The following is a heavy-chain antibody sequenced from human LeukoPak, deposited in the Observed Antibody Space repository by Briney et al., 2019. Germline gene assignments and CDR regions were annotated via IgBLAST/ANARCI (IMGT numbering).Heavy chain of an antibody. CDR1: GFTFSEYY. CDR2: ISSSGSTI. V-gene: IGHV3-11*04. CDR3: ARDPTVDFSSGLHGVDY. J-gene: IGHJ4*02. Sequence: GGSLRLSCAASGFTFSEYYMSWIRQAPGEGLEWGAYISSSGSTIYYADSVKGRFTISRDNAKNSLYLQMNSLRAEDTAVYYCARDPTVDFSSGLHGVDYWGQGTLVTVSS. D-gene: IGHD3-3*01.